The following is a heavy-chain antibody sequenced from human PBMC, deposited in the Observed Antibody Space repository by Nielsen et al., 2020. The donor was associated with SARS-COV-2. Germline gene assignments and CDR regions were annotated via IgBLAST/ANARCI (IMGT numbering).Heavy chain of an antibody. J-gene: IGHJ6*03. V-gene: IGHV4-39*01. D-gene: IGHD6-19*01. CDR1: GGSISSGSYY. Sequence: SETLSLTCTVSGGSISSGSYYWGWIRQPPGKGLEWIGSIYYSGSTYYNPSLKSRVTISVDTSKNQFSLKLSSVTAADTAVYYCARLSVAGMQNYYYYYMDVWGKGTTVTVSS. CDR2: IYYSGST. CDR3: ARLSVAGMQNYYYYYMDV.